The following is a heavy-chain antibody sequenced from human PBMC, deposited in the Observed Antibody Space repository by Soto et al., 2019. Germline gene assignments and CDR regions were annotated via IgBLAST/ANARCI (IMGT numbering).Heavy chain of an antibody. CDR1: GLSLRTTGVG. D-gene: IGHD2-21*02. J-gene: IGHJ6*02. Sequence: QVTLKESGPTLVKPTQTLTLTCTVSGLSLRTTGVGVGWVRQPPGKALEWLALLYWDDDKRYSPSLRSRLTIAKDISEKQVVLTMTNIDTVDTATYYCVQSRCGGDCLEIYSSHAYNGLDVWGQGTTDTVSS. V-gene: IGHV2-5*02. CDR3: VQSRCGGDCLEIYSSHAYNGLDV. CDR2: LYWDDDK.